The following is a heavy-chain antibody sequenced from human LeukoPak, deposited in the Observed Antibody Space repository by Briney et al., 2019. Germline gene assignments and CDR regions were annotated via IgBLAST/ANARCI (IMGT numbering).Heavy chain of an antibody. D-gene: IGHD5-18*01. V-gene: IGHV4-59*08. CDR1: GGSISSYY. J-gene: IGHJ4*02. Sequence: SETLSLTCTVSGGSISSYYWSWIRQPPGKGLEWIGYIYYSRSTNYNPSLKSRVTISVDTSKNQFSLKLSSVTAADTAVYYCARRRGYSFDYWGQGTLVTVSS. CDR2: IYYSRST. CDR3: ARRRGYSFDY.